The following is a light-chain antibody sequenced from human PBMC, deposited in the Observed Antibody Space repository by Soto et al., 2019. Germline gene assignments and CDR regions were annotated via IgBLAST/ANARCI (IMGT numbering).Light chain of an antibody. CDR3: PQTDSTPQT. CDR2: AAS. Sequence: DIQMTQSPSSLSASVGDRVTISCRAGQSIRNYVSRYQQKPGTAPKLLIRAASTLQSGVPSRFSGSGSGTDFTLTISSLQIEDFATYFCPQTDSTPQTFGQGTNVEI. CDR1: QSIRNY. V-gene: IGKV1-39*01. J-gene: IGKJ1*01.